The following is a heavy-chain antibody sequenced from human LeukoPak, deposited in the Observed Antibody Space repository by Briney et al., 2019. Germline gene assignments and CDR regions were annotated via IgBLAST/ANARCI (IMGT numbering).Heavy chain of an antibody. D-gene: IGHD1-1*01. Sequence: ASVKVSCKASGYTFTSYYLYWVRQAPGQGLEWMGWINPNNGVTYFAQKFQGRVTMTRDTSVNTTYLDLTSLTSDDTAVYYCARGDPNTWTSVWGQGTLVTVSS. CDR2: INPNNGVT. CDR1: GYTFTSYY. J-gene: IGHJ4*02. CDR3: ARGDPNTWTSV. V-gene: IGHV1-2*02.